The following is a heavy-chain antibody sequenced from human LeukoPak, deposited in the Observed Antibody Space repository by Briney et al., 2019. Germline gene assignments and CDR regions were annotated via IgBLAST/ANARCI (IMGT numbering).Heavy chain of an antibody. CDR3: ARGYSSSWYYNWFDP. CDR2: IYYSGST. V-gene: IGHV4-59*08. D-gene: IGHD6-13*01. Sequence: PSETLSLTCTVSGGSISSYYWSWIRQPPGKGLEWIGYIYYSGSTNYNPSLKSRVTISVDTSTNQFSLKLSSVTATDTALYYCARGYSSSWYYNWFDPWGQGTLVTVSS. J-gene: IGHJ5*02. CDR1: GGSISSYY.